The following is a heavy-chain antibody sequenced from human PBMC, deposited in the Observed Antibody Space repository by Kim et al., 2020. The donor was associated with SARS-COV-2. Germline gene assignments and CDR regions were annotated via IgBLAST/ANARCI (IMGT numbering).Heavy chain of an antibody. Sequence: SETLSLTCTVSGASINNNYWTWIRQSPEKGLKWIGYIHSTGTTEYNPSLEGRVTLSIDTSRNQFSLTLRSVTAADTAMYFCGRNGVYLDVWGKGTTVTVSS. CDR3: GRNGVYLDV. J-gene: IGHJ6*03. D-gene: IGHD2-8*01. CDR2: IHSTGTT. V-gene: IGHV4-59*08. CDR1: GASINNNY.